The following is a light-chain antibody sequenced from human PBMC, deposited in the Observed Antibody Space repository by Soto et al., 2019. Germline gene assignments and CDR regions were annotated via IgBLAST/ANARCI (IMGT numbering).Light chain of an antibody. Sequence: QSALTQPASVSGSPGQSITISCTGTSSDVGGYNYVSWYQQHPGKAPELMIYEVSNRPSGVSNRFSGSKSGNTASLTISGLQAEDEADYYCSSYTSTSTLFVFGTGTTLTVL. CDR2: EVS. CDR3: SSYTSTSTLFV. CDR1: SSDVGGYNY. J-gene: IGLJ1*01. V-gene: IGLV2-14*01.